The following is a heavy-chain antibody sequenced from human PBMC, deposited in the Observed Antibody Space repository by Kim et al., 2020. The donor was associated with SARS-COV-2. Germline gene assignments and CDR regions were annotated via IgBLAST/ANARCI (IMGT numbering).Heavy chain of an antibody. V-gene: IGHV3-7*01. CDR2: IKQDGSEK. Sequence: GGSLRLSCAASGFTFSSYWMSWVRQAPGKGLEWVANIKQDGSEKYYVDSVKGRFTISRDNAKNSLYLQMNSLRAEDTAVYYCARDRRSQVAGPQKDAFDIWGQGTMVTVSS. D-gene: IGHD6-19*01. CDR3: ARDRRSQVAGPQKDAFDI. CDR1: GFTFSSYW. J-gene: IGHJ3*02.